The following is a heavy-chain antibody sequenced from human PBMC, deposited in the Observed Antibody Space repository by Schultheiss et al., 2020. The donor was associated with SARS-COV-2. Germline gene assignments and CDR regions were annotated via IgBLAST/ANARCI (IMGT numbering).Heavy chain of an antibody. CDR2: INPNSGGT. CDR3: ARAEYSSSWCDY. CDR1: GYTFTGYY. D-gene: IGHD6-13*01. V-gene: IGHV1-2*04. J-gene: IGHJ4*02. Sequence: ASVKVSCKASGYTFTGYYMHWVRQAPGQGLEWMGWINPNSGGTNYAQKFQGWVTMTRDTSISTAYMELSRLRSDDTAVYYCARAEYSSSWCDYWGQGTLVTVSS.